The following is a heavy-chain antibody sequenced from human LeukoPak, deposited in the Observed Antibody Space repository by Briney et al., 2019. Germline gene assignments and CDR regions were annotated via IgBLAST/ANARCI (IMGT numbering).Heavy chain of an antibody. J-gene: IGHJ3*02. CDR2: IYYSGST. Sequence: KSSETLSLTCTVSGGSISSSSYYWGWIRQPPGKGLEWIGSIYYSGSTYYNPSLKSRVAISVDTSKNQFSLKLSSVTAADTAVYYCARPLTGTTRAFDIWGQGTMVTVSS. D-gene: IGHD1-7*01. CDR3: ARPLTGTTRAFDI. V-gene: IGHV4-39*01. CDR1: GGSISSSSYY.